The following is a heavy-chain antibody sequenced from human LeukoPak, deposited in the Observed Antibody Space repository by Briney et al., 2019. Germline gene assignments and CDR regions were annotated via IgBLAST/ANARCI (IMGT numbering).Heavy chain of an antibody. CDR3: ARVGGTNYYYYGMDV. J-gene: IGHJ6*02. V-gene: IGHV4-59*01. CDR1: GGSTSNYY. Sequence: SETLSLTCTVSGGSTSNYYWSWIRQPPGKGLEWIGYIYYSGSTNYNPSLKSRVTISVDTSRNQFSLKLSSVTAADTAAYYCARVGGTNYYYYGMDVWGQGTTVTVSS. D-gene: IGHD1-26*01. CDR2: IYYSGST.